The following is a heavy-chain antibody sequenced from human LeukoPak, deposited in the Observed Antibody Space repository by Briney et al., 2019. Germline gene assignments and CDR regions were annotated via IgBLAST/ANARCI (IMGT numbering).Heavy chain of an antibody. J-gene: IGHJ4*02. CDR1: GFTFSSYS. CDR2: IGHTGSIT. CDR3: ARVEGPGFLDY. V-gene: IGHV3-48*01. D-gene: IGHD2-2*01. Sequence: GGSLRLSCAGSGFTFSSYSMNWVRHAPGKGLEWVSYIGHTGSITDYADSVKGRFTISRDNSKNTLYLQMNSLRAEDTAVYYCARVEGPGFLDYWGQGTLVTVSS.